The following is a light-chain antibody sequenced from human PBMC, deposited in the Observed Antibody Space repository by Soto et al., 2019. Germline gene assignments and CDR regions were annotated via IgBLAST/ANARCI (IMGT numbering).Light chain of an antibody. Sequence: EMVLTQSPGTLSLSPGERATLSCRASQSVSSSFLAWYQQRPDQAPRLLIYAASNTAPGIPDRFSGSGSGTDFTLTISRLEPEDFAVYYCQEYGMSRTFGRGTKVEIK. CDR3: QEYGMSRT. V-gene: IGKV3-20*01. J-gene: IGKJ1*01. CDR1: QSVSSSF. CDR2: AAS.